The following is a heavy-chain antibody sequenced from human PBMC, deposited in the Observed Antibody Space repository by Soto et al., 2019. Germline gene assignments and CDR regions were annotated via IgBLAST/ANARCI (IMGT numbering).Heavy chain of an antibody. D-gene: IGHD6-25*01. V-gene: IGHV4-59*01. CDR3: ARAGKCGNYYYYCMED. CDR2: IYYSVST. CDR1: CCSISSYY. J-gene: IGHJ6*02. Sequence: SETLSLTCTFSCCSISSYYWNWIRQAPGKGLEWIGYIYYSVSTNNNASFRSRVTISVDTSRNLFALKLRSVTAADSSVYSCARAGKCGNYYYYCMEDWGQGTTVTVSS.